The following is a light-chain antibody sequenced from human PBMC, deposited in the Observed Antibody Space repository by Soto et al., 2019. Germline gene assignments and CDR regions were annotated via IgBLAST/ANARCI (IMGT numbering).Light chain of an antibody. CDR1: QSVSSSY. V-gene: IGKV3-20*01. CDR3: QHYGISPLVT. Sequence: EIVLTQSPGTLSLSPGERATLSCRASQSVSSSYLAWYHQKPGQAPRLLIYGASSRATGIPDRFSGSGSGPDFTLTISRLGPEDFAVYYCQHYGISPLVTFGQGTRLEIK. CDR2: GAS. J-gene: IGKJ2*01.